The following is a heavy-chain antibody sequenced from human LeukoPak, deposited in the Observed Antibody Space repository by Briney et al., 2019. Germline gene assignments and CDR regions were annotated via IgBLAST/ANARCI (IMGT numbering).Heavy chain of an antibody. Sequence: SVKVSCKASGGTFSSYAISWVRQAPGQGLEWMGRIIPIFGIANYAQKFQGRVTITADKSTSTAYMELSSLRSEDTAVYYCARVPSSSPYYGMDVWGRGTTVTVSS. CDR3: ARVPSSSPYYGMDV. CDR1: GGTFSSYA. J-gene: IGHJ6*02. V-gene: IGHV1-69*04. D-gene: IGHD2-2*01. CDR2: IIPIFGIA.